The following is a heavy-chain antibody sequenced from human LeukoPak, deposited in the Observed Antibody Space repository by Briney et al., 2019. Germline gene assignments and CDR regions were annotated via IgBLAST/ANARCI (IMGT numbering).Heavy chain of an antibody. CDR2: INPNSGDT. CDR1: GYTFTGYH. Sequence: ASVKVSCKTSGYTFTGYHMHWVRQAPGQGLEWMGRINPNSGDTNNAQKFQGRVTMTRDTSISTAYMDLSRLTSDDTAVYYCARDYCSSTSCLFDYWGQGTLVTVSS. V-gene: IGHV1-2*06. CDR3: ARDYCSSTSCLFDY. D-gene: IGHD2-2*01. J-gene: IGHJ4*02.